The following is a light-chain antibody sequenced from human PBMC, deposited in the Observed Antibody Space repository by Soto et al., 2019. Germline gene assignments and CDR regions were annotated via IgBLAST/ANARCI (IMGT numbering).Light chain of an antibody. J-gene: IGLJ1*01. CDR3: CSYASSSTYV. CDR1: SSDVGNYNL. Sequence: QSALTQPASVSGSPGQSITISCTGTSSDVGNYNLVSWYQHDPGKAPKLLVYEGSKRPSGVSDRFSGSKSGNTAFLTISGLQAEDEADYYCCSYASSSTYVFGTGTKVTVL. CDR2: EGS. V-gene: IGLV2-23*01.